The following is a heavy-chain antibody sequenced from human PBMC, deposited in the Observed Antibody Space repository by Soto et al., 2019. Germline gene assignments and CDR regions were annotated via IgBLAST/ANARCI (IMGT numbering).Heavy chain of an antibody. CDR1: GGSFSGYY. D-gene: IGHD6-6*01. Sequence: PSETLSLTCAVYGGSFSGYYWSWIRQPPGKGLEWIGEINHSGSTNYNPSLKNRVTISVDTSKNQFSLKLSSVTAADTAVYYCARGAAPKLYYFDYWGQGTLVTVSS. CDR2: INHSGST. J-gene: IGHJ4*02. V-gene: IGHV4-34*01. CDR3: ARGAAPKLYYFDY.